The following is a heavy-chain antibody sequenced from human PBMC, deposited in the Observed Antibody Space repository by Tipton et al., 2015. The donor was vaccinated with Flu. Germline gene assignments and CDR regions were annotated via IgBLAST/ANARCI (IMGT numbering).Heavy chain of an antibody. V-gene: IGHV4-4*07. D-gene: IGHD6-13*01. CDR2: IYSSGST. CDR3: ARDSSSYWYFDL. CDR1: GGSISSYY. J-gene: IGHJ2*01. Sequence: TLSLTCTVSGGSISSYYWSWIRQPAGKGLEWIGRIYSSGSTNYKPSLKSRVTMSVDMSKKQFSLKLSSVTAADTAVYYCARDSSSYWYFDLWGRGTLVTVSS.